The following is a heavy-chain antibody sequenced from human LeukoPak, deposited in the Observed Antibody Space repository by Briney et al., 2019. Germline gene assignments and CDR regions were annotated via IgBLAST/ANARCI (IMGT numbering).Heavy chain of an antibody. V-gene: IGHV4-59*01. CDR2: ISYSGST. J-gene: IGHJ4*02. D-gene: IGHD3-10*01. CDR1: GGPISSYY. CDR3: ARGRLGGSGSYYNVLDY. Sequence: SETLSLTCTVSGGPISSYYWSWIRQPPGKGLEWIGYISYSGSTNYNPSLKSRVTISVDTSRNQFSLELSSVTAADTAVYYCARGRLGGSGSYYNVLDYWGQGTLVTVSS.